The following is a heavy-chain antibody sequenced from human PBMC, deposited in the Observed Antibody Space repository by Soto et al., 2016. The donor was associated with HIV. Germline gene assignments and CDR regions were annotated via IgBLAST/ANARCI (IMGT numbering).Heavy chain of an antibody. J-gene: IGHJ4*02. CDR2: IHSGGKT. CDR1: GLIVRSSY. V-gene: IGHV3-53*02. Sequence: VQLMETGGGLIQPGGSLRLSCAASGLIVRSSYMTWVRQAPGKGLEWVSTIHSGGKTDYAAFVKGRFTMSRDNSMNTLYLQMNSLRAEDTAVYYCARVESRGYSGYDFRXFDYWGQGTLVTVSS. D-gene: IGHD5-12*01. CDR3: ARVESRGYSGYDFRXFDY.